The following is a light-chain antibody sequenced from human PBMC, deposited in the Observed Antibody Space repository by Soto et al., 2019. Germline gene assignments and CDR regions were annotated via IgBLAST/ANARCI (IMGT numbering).Light chain of an antibody. Sequence: QSVLTQPPSASGTPGQTIIMSCSGSSSNIGSNAVNWYQQVPGTAPKLLMYSDNQRPSGVPDRFSGSKSGTSASLAISGLKSEDEADYYCASWDVSLNAVLFGGGTKVTVL. V-gene: IGLV1-44*01. CDR3: ASWDVSLNAVL. J-gene: IGLJ2*01. CDR1: SSNIGSNA. CDR2: SDN.